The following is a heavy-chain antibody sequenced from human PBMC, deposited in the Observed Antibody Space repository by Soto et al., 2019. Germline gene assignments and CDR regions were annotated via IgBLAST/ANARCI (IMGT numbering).Heavy chain of an antibody. V-gene: IGHV1-69*04. CDR3: ARDPFGAAGTSFYYFDY. Sequence: ASVKVSCKASGGTFSSYTISWVRQAPGQGLEWMGRIIPILGIANYAQKFQGTVTITADKSTSTAYMELSSLRSEDTAVYYCARDPFGAAGTSFYYFDYWGQGTLVTVSS. D-gene: IGHD6-13*01. CDR2: IIPILGIA. CDR1: GGTFSSYT. J-gene: IGHJ4*02.